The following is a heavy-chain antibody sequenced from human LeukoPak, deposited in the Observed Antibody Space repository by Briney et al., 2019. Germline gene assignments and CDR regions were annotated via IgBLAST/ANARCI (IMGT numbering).Heavy chain of an antibody. J-gene: IGHJ4*02. D-gene: IGHD3-9*01. CDR2: ISSSSSTI. Sequence: GGSLRLSCAASGFTFSSYSMNWVRQAPGKGLEWVSYISSSSSTIYYADSVKGRFTISRDNAKNSLYLQMNSLRDEDTAVYYCARGTPDYDILTGPDFDYWGQGTLVTVSS. V-gene: IGHV3-48*02. CDR3: ARGTPDYDILTGPDFDY. CDR1: GFTFSSYS.